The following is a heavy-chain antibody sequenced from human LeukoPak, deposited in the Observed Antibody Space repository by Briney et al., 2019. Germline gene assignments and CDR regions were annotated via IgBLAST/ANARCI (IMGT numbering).Heavy chain of an antibody. Sequence: NPGGSLRLSCAASGFTFSSYAMSWVRQAPGKGLEWVSAISGSGGSTYYADSVKGRFTISRDNSKNSLYLQMNSLGAEDTVLYYCAKDIHIGHGSGWPESWGQGTLVTGSS. D-gene: IGHD6-19*01. CDR2: ISGSGGST. CDR3: AKDIHIGHGSGWPES. V-gene: IGHV3-23*01. J-gene: IGHJ5*02. CDR1: GFTFSSYA.